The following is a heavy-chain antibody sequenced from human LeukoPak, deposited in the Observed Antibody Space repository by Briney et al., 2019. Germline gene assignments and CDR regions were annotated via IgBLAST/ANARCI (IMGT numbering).Heavy chain of an antibody. Sequence: SETLSLTCAVYGGSFSGYYWSWIRQPPGKGLEWIGEINHSGSTNYNPSLKSRVTISVDTSKNQFSLKLSSVTAADTAVYYCARVVTIFGVVITDFDYWGQGTLVTVSS. V-gene: IGHV4-34*01. CDR1: GGSFSGYY. CDR3: ARVVTIFGVVITDFDY. D-gene: IGHD3-3*01. CDR2: INHSGST. J-gene: IGHJ4*02.